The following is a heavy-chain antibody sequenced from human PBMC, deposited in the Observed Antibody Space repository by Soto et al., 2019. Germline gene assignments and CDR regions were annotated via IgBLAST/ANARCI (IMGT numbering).Heavy chain of an antibody. V-gene: IGHV4-59*08. J-gene: IGHJ4*02. D-gene: IGHD4-4*01. CDR2: IYYSGST. CDR3: ARHSNRNYGLYYFDY. CDR1: SGSISTYY. Sequence: SETLSLTCTVSSGSISTYYWSWIRQPPGKGLEWIGYIYYSGSTKYKPSLKSRVTISVDTSKNQFSLKVSSATAADTAVYYCARHSNRNYGLYYFDYWGLGALVTVSS.